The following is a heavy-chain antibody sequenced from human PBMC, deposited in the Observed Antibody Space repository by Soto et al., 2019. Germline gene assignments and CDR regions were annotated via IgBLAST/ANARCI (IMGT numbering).Heavy chain of an antibody. CDR3: AREWGLLPYYVMNV. J-gene: IGHJ6*02. D-gene: IGHD7-27*01. CDR1: GDSVTSGSYY. CDR2: ISYTGRT. Sequence: SETLSLTCIVSGDSVTSGSYYWTWLRQPPGKGLEWSGYISYTGRTKYNPSLQSRVTISVDTSKNDFSLNLSSVTAADTAVYFCAREWGLLPYYVMNVWGHGTAVTVSS. V-gene: IGHV4-61*03.